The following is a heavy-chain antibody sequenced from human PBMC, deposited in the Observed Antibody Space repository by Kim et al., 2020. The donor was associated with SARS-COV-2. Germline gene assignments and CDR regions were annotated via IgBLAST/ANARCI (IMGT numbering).Heavy chain of an antibody. V-gene: IGHV3-30*04. J-gene: IGHJ3*02. Sequence: GGSLRLSCAASGFTFSSYAMHWVRQAPGKGLEWVAVISYDGSNKYYADSVKGRFTISRDNSKNTLYLQMNSLRAEDTAVYYCARGHRIAAAGNDAFDIWGQGTMVTVSS. CDR3: ARGHRIAAAGNDAFDI. D-gene: IGHD6-13*01. CDR1: GFTFSSYA. CDR2: ISYDGSNK.